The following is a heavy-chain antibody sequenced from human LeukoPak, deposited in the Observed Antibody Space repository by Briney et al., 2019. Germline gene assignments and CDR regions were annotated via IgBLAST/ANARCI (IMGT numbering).Heavy chain of an antibody. D-gene: IGHD1-26*01. Sequence: PGGSLRLSCAASGFTFTNYGMHWVREAPGKGLEWVTFIRYDGSNKYYADSVKGRFTISRDNPRNTLYLQMNSLRAEDTAMYHCAKEWELTYWGQGTLVTVSS. CDR2: IRYDGSNK. J-gene: IGHJ4*02. V-gene: IGHV3-30*02. CDR3: AKEWELTY. CDR1: GFTFTNYG.